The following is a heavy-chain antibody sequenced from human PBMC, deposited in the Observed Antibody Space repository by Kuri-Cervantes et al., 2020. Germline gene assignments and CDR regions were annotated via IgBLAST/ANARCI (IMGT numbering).Heavy chain of an antibody. CDR3: AKMGYYGSGSQHTRSAGRVPKTYYFDY. CDR1: GFTFGDYA. Sequence: SLKISCAASGFTFGDYAMHWVRQAPGKGLEWVSGISWNSGSIGYADSVKGRFTISRDNAKNSLYLQMNSLRAEDTALYYCAKMGYYGSGSQHTRSAGRVPKTYYFDYWGQGTLVTVSS. D-gene: IGHD3-10*01. J-gene: IGHJ4*02. CDR2: ISWNSGSI. V-gene: IGHV3-9*01.